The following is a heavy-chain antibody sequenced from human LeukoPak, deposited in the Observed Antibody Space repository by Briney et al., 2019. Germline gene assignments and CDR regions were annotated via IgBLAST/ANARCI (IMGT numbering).Heavy chain of an antibody. CDR1: GGSISSHY. D-gene: IGHD6-6*01. J-gene: IGHJ4*02. CDR2: ISYTEDT. Sequence: SETLPLTCTVSGGSISSHYWSWIRQPPGRGPEWIAYISYTEDTNYDSSLRNRVTISIDTFRSHFSLRLSSVTAADTAVYYCATTTRPDSDKGWPFFEHWSQGTLVTVAS. V-gene: IGHV4-59*08. CDR3: ATTTRPDSDKGWPFFEH.